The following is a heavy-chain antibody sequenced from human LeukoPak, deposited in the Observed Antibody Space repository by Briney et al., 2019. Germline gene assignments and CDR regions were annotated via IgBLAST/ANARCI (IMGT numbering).Heavy chain of an antibody. J-gene: IGHJ4*02. Sequence: GGSLRLSCAASGFTFSSYEMNWVRQAPGKGLEWVSYISSSGSTIYYADSVKGRFTISRDNAKNSLYLQMNSLRAEDTAVYYCAKNSYYYDSSGYSYGYYFDYWGQGTLVTVSS. V-gene: IGHV3-48*03. CDR3: AKNSYYYDSSGYSYGYYFDY. CDR2: ISSSGSTI. CDR1: GFTFSSYE. D-gene: IGHD3-22*01.